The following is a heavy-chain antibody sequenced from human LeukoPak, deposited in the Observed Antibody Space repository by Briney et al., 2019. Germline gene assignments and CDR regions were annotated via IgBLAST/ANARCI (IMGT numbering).Heavy chain of an antibody. CDR2: INHSGST. Sequence: PSETLSLTCAVYGGSFSGYYWSWIRQPPGKGLEWIGEINHSGSTNYNPSLKSRVTISVDTSKNQFSLKLSSVTAADTAVYYCARGVYSSGWYRTPGFDYWGQGTLVTVSS. CDR3: ARGVYSSGWYRTPGFDY. V-gene: IGHV4-34*01. J-gene: IGHJ4*02. D-gene: IGHD6-19*01. CDR1: GGSFSGYY.